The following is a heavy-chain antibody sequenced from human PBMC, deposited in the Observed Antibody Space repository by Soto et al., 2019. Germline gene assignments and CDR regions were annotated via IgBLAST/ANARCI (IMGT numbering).Heavy chain of an antibody. CDR3: ASLYWWPEAPAARSFPHSSSSEDKSYYYYYGMDV. V-gene: IGHV1-18*04. J-gene: IGHJ6*02. CDR2: ISAYNGST. Sequence: ASVKVSCKASGYTFTSYGISWVRQAPGQGLEWMGWISAYNGSTNYAQKLQGRVTMTTDTSTSTAYMELRSLRSDDTAVYYCASLYWWPEAPAARSFPHSSSSEDKSYYYYYGMDVWGQGTTVTVSS. D-gene: IGHD6-6*01. CDR1: GYTFTSYG.